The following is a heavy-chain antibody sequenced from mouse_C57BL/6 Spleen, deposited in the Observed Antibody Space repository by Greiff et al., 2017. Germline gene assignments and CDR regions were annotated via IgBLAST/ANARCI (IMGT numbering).Heavy chain of an antibody. CDR1: GYTFTSYW. Sequence: QVQLQQPGAELVKPGASVKLSCKASGYTFTSYWMQWVKQRPGQGLAWIGEIDPSDSYTNYNQKFKGKATLTVDTSTSTAYMQLSSLTSEDSAVYYCARSGYHWGQGTLVTVSA. CDR2: IDPSDSYT. V-gene: IGHV1-50*01. D-gene: IGHD2-2*01. CDR3: ARSGYH. J-gene: IGHJ3*01.